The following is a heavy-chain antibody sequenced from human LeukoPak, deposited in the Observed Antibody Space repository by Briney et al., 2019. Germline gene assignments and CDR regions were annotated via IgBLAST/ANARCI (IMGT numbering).Heavy chain of an antibody. CDR2: IYYSGST. CDR1: GGSISSYY. Sequence: SETLSLTCTVSGGSISSYYWSWIRQPPGKGLEWIGYIYYSGSTNYNPSLKSRVTISVDTSKNQFSLKLSSVTAADTAVYYCARQLPGSRGYSYGKPMDVWGKGTTVTISS. CDR3: ARQLPGSRGYSYGKPMDV. J-gene: IGHJ6*03. D-gene: IGHD5-18*01. V-gene: IGHV4-59*01.